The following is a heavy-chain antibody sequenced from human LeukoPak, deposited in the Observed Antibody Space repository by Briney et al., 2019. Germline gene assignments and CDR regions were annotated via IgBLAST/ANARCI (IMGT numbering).Heavy chain of an antibody. J-gene: IGHJ4*02. CDR3: AKDTDYYGSGSDY. CDR2: IWYDGSNK. V-gene: IGHV3-33*06. Sequence: PGGSLRLSCAASGFTFSSYGMHWVRQAPGKGLEWVAVIWYDGSNKYYADSVKGRFTISRDNSKNTLYLQMNSLRAEDTAVYYCAKDTDYYGSGSDYWGQGTLVTVSS. D-gene: IGHD3-10*01. CDR1: GFTFSSYG.